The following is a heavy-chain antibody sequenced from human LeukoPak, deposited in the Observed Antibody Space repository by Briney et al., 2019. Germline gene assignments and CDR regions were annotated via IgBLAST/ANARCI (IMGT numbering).Heavy chain of an antibody. CDR3: ARVKGYGMDV. Sequence: GALRLSCTASGFTFSDHYMDWVRQAPGKGLEWVGRTRNKANSYTTEYAASVKGRFTISRDDSKNSLYLQMNSLKTEDTAVYYCARVKGYGMDVWGQGTTVTVSS. V-gene: IGHV3-72*01. J-gene: IGHJ6*02. CDR1: GFTFSDHY. CDR2: TRNKANSYTT.